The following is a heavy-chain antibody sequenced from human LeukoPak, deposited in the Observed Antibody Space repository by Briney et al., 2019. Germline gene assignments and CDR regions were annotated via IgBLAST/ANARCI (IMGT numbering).Heavy chain of an antibody. CDR1: GDSISSNSAT. D-gene: IGHD6-6*01. V-gene: IGHV6-1*01. CDR2: TYYRSRWYN. Sequence: SQTLSLTCAISGDSISSNSATLNWIRQSPSRGLEWLGRTYYRSRWYNDYAVSVKSRIIINSDTSKNQFSLQLNSVTPEDTAVYYCAKDRGGSSSDWFDPWGQGTLVIVSS. J-gene: IGHJ5*02. CDR3: AKDRGGSSSDWFDP.